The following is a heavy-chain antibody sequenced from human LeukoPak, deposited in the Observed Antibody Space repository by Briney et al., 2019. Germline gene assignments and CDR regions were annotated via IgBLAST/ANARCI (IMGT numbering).Heavy chain of an antibody. J-gene: IGHJ6*03. D-gene: IGHD1-26*01. V-gene: IGHV3-23*01. CDR3: TNDGSWGDYYFYFYIDV. CDR1: GFTFGNSA. CDR2: ISASGHYT. Sequence: GGSLRLSCETSGFTFGNSAMASVRQAPGKGLEWLSDISASGHYTYNEHSAKGRFTISRDNSKNALYLQMHSLKAEDTAVYFCTNDGSWGDYYFYFYIDVRGKGTTVTVSS.